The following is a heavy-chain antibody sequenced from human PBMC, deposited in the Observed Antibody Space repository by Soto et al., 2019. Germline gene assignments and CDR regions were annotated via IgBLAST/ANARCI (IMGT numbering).Heavy chain of an antibody. CDR3: ARHDRGSGWSPYFYY. J-gene: IGHJ4*02. CDR1: CGSVSGGSISSYY. CDR2: IYYSGST. V-gene: IGHV4-59*08. D-gene: IGHD6-19*01. Sequence: PSETLSLTCTVSCGSVSGGSISSYYLRWIRQPPGKGLEWIGYIYYSGSTNYNPSLKSRVTISIDTSKNQFSLKLSSVTAADTAVYYCARHDRGSGWSPYFYYWGQGTLVTVSS.